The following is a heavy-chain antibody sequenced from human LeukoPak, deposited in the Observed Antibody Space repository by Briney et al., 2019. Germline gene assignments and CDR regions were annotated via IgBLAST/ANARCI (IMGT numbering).Heavy chain of an antibody. J-gene: IGHJ5*02. CDR2: INPNSGGT. D-gene: IGHD6-13*01. CDR3: ARCAYSKQSRRASNWFDP. Sequence: GASVKVSCKASGYTFTGYYMHWVRQAPGQGLEWMEWINPNSGGTNYAQKFQGRVTMTRDTSISTAYMELSRLRSDDTAVYYCARCAYSKQSRRASNWFDPWGQGTLVTVSS. V-gene: IGHV1-2*02. CDR1: GYTFTGYY.